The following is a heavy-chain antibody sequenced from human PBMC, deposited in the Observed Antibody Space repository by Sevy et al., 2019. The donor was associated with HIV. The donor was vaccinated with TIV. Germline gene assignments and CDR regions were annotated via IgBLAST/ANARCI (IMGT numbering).Heavy chain of an antibody. CDR1: RFTFSNYW. CDR2: IRTDGSNR. Sequence: GGSLRLSCAASRFTFSNYWMHWVRQAPGKGLVWVSRIRTDGSNRDSSDSVKGRFFISRDNAKNLLYLQMNSLRAEDTAVYYCAREGDTVLVPTAVDAFDFWGQGTMVTVSS. V-gene: IGHV3-74*01. CDR3: AREGDTVLVPTAVDAFDF. D-gene: IGHD2-2*01. J-gene: IGHJ3*01.